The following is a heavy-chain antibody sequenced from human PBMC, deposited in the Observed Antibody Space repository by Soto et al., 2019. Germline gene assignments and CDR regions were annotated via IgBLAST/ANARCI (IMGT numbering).Heavy chain of an antibody. D-gene: IGHD6-13*01. CDR3: ARDIRGSIAAAGPFDY. CDR1: GGTFSSYA. V-gene: IGHV1-69*06. CDR2: IIPIFGTA. Sequence: GASVKVSCKASGGTFSSYAISWVRQAPGQGLEWMGGIIPIFGTANYAQKFQGRVTITADKSTSTAYMELSSLRSEDTAVYYCARDIRGSIAAAGPFDYWGQGTLVTVSS. J-gene: IGHJ4*02.